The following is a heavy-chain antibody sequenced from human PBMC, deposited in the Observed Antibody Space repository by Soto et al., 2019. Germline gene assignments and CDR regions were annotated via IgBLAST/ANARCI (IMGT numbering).Heavy chain of an antibody. CDR1: GGSISSYY. Sequence: PSETLSLTCTVSGGSISSYYWTWIRLPAGKGLEWIGRIYTSWSTNYNPSLKSRVTMSVDTAKNQFSLKLSFVTAADTAVYYCARVGMVGTVLGSWFDPWGQGSLVTVSS. CDR2: IYTSWST. J-gene: IGHJ5*02. D-gene: IGHD6-19*01. CDR3: ARVGMVGTVLGSWFDP. V-gene: IGHV4-4*07.